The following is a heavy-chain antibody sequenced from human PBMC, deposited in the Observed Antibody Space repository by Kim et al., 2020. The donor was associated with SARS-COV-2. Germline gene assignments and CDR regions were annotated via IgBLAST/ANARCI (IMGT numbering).Heavy chain of an antibody. CDR2: IYTSGST. CDR3: ARAPTYYYDSGDAFDI. CDR1: GGSISSGSYY. J-gene: IGHJ3*02. D-gene: IGHD3-22*01. Sequence: SETLSLTCTVSGGSISSGSYYWSWIRQPAGKGLEWIGRIYTSGSTNYNPSLKSRVTISVDTSKNQFSLKLSSVTAADTAVYYCARAPTYYYDSGDAFDIWGQGTMVTVSS. V-gene: IGHV4-61*02.